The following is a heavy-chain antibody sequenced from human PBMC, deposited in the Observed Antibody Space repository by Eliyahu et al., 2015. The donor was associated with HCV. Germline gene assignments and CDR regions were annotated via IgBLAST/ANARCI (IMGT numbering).Heavy chain of an antibody. Sequence: QLQLKESGPGLVKPSETLSLTCAVSGGSISSTSSYWGWXRQPPGKGLEWIGSIYYGGRTYYNPSLRSRITISLDTSKNQFSLTLSSVTAADTAVYYCARETKRNRYTYGWAPGASDYWYFDLWGRGTLVAVSS. V-gene: IGHV4-39*07. CDR1: GGSISSTSSY. CDR2: IYYGGRT. CDR3: ARETKRNRYTYGWAPGASDYWYFDL. D-gene: IGHD3-10*01. J-gene: IGHJ2*01.